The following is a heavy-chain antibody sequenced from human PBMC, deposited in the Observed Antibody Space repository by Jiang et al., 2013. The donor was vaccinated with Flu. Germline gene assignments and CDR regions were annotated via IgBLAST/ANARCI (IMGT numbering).Heavy chain of an antibody. CDR2: INHSGST. Sequence: LLKPSETLSLTCAVYGGSFSGYYWGWIRQPPGKGLEWIGEINHSGSTNYNPSLKSRVTISVDTSKNQFSLKLSSVTAADTAVYYCATTNTRWLQLRGDNFAFDIWGQGTMVTVSS. J-gene: IGHJ3*02. CDR3: ATTNTRWLQLRGDNFAFDI. D-gene: IGHD5-24*01. V-gene: IGHV4-34*01. CDR1: GGSFSGYY.